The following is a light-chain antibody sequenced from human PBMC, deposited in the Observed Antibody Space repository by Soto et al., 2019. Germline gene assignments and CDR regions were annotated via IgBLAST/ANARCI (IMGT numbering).Light chain of an antibody. J-gene: IGKJ1*01. CDR2: GAS. V-gene: IGKV3-20*01. CDR3: QQYGTSPRT. Sequence: DIVMTQSPGTLSLSPGERATLSCRASQSISSNYLAWYQQKPGQSPRLLIYGASSRATGIPDRFSGRGSGTDFTLTISRLEPEDFAVYFCQQYGTSPRTFRQGTMLDI. CDR1: QSISSNY.